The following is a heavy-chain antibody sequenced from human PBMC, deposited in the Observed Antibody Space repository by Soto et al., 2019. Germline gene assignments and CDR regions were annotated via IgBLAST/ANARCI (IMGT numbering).Heavy chain of an antibody. V-gene: IGHV1-46*01. CDR3: ARVGCSGGSCYQPTFDY. CDR2: INPSGGST. D-gene: IGHD2-15*01. J-gene: IGHJ4*02. CDR1: GYTFTSYY. Sequence: ASVKVSCKSSGYTFTSYYIHWVRQAPGQGLEWMGIINPSGGSTSYAQKFQGRVTMTRDTSTSTVYMELSSLRSEDTAVYYCARVGCSGGSCYQPTFDYWGQGTLVTVSS.